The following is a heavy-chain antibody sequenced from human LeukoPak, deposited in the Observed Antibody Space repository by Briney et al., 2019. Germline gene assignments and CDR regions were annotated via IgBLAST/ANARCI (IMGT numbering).Heavy chain of an antibody. CDR1: GVSFNDYY. CDR2: INHSGYT. CDR3: TRMTTGHDY. J-gene: IGHJ4*02. Sequence: PSETLSLTCAVSGVSFNDYYWSWVRQTPGRGLEWIGEINHSGYTNDSPSLKSRVTLSIDTSGKQFSLNLRSVTVADTGIYYCTRMTTGHDYWGQGTLVTVSS. V-gene: IGHV4-34*01. D-gene: IGHD4-17*01.